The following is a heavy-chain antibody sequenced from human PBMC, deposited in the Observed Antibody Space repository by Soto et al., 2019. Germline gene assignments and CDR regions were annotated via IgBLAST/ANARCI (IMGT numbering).Heavy chain of an antibody. CDR3: AREGQWLVPYCDY. V-gene: IGHV3-33*01. CDR1: GFTFSSYG. CDR2: IWYDGSNK. D-gene: IGHD6-19*01. J-gene: IGHJ4*02. Sequence: QVQLVESGGGVVQPGRSLRLSCAASGFTFSSYGMHWVRQAPGKGLEWVAVIWYDGSNKYYADSVKGRFTISRDNSKNTLYLQMNSLRAEDTAVYYCAREGQWLVPYCDYWGQGTLVTVSS.